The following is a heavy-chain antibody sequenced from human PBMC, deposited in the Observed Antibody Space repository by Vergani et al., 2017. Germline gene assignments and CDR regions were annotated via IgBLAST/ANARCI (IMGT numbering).Heavy chain of an antibody. CDR1: GGTFSSYA. D-gene: IGHD4-17*01. J-gene: IGHJ3*02. CDR2: IIPIFGTA. V-gene: IGHV1-69*12. Sequence: QVQLVQSGAEVKKPGSSVKVSCKASGGTFSSYAISWVRQAPGQGLEWMGGIIPIFGTANYAQKFQGRVTITADESTSTAYMELSSLRSEDTAVYYCARDRELGYGDPDAFYIWGQGKMVTVSS. CDR3: ARDRELGYGDPDAFYI.